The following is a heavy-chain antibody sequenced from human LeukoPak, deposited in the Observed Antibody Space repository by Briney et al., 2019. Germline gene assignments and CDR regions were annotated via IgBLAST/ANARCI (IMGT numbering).Heavy chain of an antibody. D-gene: IGHD3-10*01. Sequence: GGSLGLSCAASGFTFSDYHMSWIRQAPGKGLEWVSSISSSSSYIYYADSVKGRFTISRDNAKNSLYLQMNSLRAEDTAVYHCARADLWFGESPTDYWGQGTLVTVSS. CDR1: GFTFSDYH. CDR3: ARADLWFGESPTDY. V-gene: IGHV3-11*06. CDR2: ISSSSSYI. J-gene: IGHJ4*02.